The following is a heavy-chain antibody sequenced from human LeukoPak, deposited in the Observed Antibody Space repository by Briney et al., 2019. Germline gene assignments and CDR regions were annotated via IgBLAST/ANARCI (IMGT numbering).Heavy chain of an antibody. CDR2: MHSSGST. D-gene: IGHD5-12*01. J-gene: IGHJ4*02. CDR3: ARGGTSGYDFNY. V-gene: IGHV4-59*01. Sequence: PSETLSHTCTVSGGSISGYYWSWIRQPPGKGLEWTGYMHSSGSTKYNPSLKGRLTISIDTSKNQLSLKLTSVTAADTAVYYCARGGTSGYDFNYWGQGILVTVSS. CDR1: GGSISGYY.